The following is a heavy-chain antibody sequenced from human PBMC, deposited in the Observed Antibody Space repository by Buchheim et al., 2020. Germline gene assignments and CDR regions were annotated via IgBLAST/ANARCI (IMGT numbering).Heavy chain of an antibody. CDR3: ARDPRSAEWELHFPPDY. CDR2: ISSSSSYT. V-gene: IGHV3-11*06. D-gene: IGHD1-26*01. Sequence: QVQLVESGGGLVKPGGSLRLSCAASGFTFSDYYMSWIRQAPGKGLEWVSYISSSSSYTTYADSVKGRFTISRDNAKTSLYLQMNNLRAEDAAVYYCARDPRSAEWELHFPPDYWGQGTL. J-gene: IGHJ4*02. CDR1: GFTFSDYY.